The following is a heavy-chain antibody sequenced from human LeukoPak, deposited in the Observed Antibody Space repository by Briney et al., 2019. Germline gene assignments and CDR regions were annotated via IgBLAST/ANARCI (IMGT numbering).Heavy chain of an antibody. CDR2: IRSRRYGGAT. CDR3: TRDILSVWYYFDF. V-gene: IGHV3-49*03. CDR1: GFTFGDYA. Sequence: GGSLRLSCTASGFTFGDYAMSWLRQARGKGLEWVGCIRSRRYGGATEYAASVKGRFTISRDDSKSVAYLHMNSRKTEDTAVYYCTRDILSVWYYFDFWGQGTLVTVSS. J-gene: IGHJ4*02. D-gene: IGHD6-19*01.